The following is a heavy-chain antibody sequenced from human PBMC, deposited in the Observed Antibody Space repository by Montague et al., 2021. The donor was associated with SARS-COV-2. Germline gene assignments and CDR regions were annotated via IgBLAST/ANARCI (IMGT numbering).Heavy chain of an antibody. CDR2: INHSGST. Sequence: SETLSLTCAVYGGSFSGYYWNWIRQPPGKGLEWIGEINHSGSTNYNPSLKSRVTISVDTSKNQFSLKLSSVTAADTAVYYCARGPHSSSWHYYYYYGVDDWGQGTTVTVSS. CDR3: ARGPHSSSWHYYYYYGVDD. D-gene: IGHD6-13*01. J-gene: IGHJ6*02. CDR1: GGSFSGYY. V-gene: IGHV4-34*01.